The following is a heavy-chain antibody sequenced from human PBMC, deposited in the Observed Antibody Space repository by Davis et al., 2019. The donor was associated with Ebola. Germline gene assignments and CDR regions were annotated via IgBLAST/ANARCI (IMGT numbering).Heavy chain of an antibody. CDR1: GYTFGNFW. CDR3: ARHFVGKLFGMDV. V-gene: IGHV5-10-1*01. D-gene: IGHD2/OR15-2a*01. J-gene: IGHJ6*01. CDR2: IDPSDSYT. Sequence: KVSCKGSGYTFGNFWINWVRQMPGKGLEWMGRIDPSDSYTNYSPSFQGHVTISADKSISTAYLQWNSLKASDTAIYFCARHFVGKLFGMDVWGQGTMVLVSS.